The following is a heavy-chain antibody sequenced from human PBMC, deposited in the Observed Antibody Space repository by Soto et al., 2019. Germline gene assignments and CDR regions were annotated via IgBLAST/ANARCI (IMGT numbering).Heavy chain of an antibody. CDR2: IYSDGRK. CDR1: GLTVSTNY. V-gene: IGHV3-66*01. CDR3: AKGHYGSGSYHINP. Sequence: PGGSLRLSCAASGLTVSTNYMNWVRQAPGKGMEWVSIIYSDGRKYHADSVKGRFTISRDISKNTLYLQMNSLRDDDTAVYYCAKGHYGSGSYHINPWGQGTPVTSPQ. D-gene: IGHD3-10*01. J-gene: IGHJ5*02.